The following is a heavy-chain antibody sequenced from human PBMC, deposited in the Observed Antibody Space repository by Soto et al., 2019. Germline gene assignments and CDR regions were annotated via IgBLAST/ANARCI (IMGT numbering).Heavy chain of an antibody. Sequence: KTSETLSLTCTVSGGSISSGGYYWSWIRQHPGKGLEWIGYIYYSGSTYYNPSLKSRVTISVDTSKNQFSLKLSSVTAADTAVYYCARGGYFDWFNWFDPWGQGTLVTVSS. V-gene: IGHV4-31*03. D-gene: IGHD3-9*01. CDR1: GGSISSGGYY. CDR3: ARGGYFDWFNWFDP. J-gene: IGHJ5*02. CDR2: IYYSGST.